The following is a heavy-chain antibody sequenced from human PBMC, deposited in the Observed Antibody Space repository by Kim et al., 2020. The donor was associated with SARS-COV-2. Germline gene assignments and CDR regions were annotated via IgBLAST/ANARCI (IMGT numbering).Heavy chain of an antibody. V-gene: IGHV3-49*02. CDR3: TRNSVEVHFDY. Sequence: YAAAVGGRFTISRDDSRNIAYLQMNSMEDEATAVYYCTRNSVEVHFDYWGQGRLVTVSS. D-gene: IGHD3-10*01. J-gene: IGHJ4*02.